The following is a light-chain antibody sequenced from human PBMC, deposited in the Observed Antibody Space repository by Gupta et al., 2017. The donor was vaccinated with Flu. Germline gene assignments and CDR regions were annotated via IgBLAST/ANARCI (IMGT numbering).Light chain of an antibody. CDR2: LGS. Sequence: DIVMTQSPPSLHVTPAEPPSISCRSSQSLLHRNGYSYLDWYLQKPGQSPQLLIYLGSNRASGVPDRFSGSGSGTDFTLKISRVEAEDVGVYYCMEALQTPYSFGQGTKLQIK. J-gene: IGKJ2*03. CDR3: MEALQTPYS. CDR1: QSLLHRNGYSY. V-gene: IGKV2-28*01.